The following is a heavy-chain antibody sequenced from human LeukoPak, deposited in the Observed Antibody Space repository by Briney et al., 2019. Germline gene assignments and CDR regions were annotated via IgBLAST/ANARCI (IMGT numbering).Heavy chain of an antibody. V-gene: IGHV1-2*02. CDR3: ARDLQLDYDFWSGYAPFDP. CDR2: INPNSGGT. J-gene: IGHJ5*02. Sequence: ASVTVSCKASGYTFTGYYMHWVRQAPGQGLEWMGWINPNSGGTNYAQKFQGRVTMTRDTSISTAYMELSRLRSDDTAVYYCARDLQLDYDFWSGYAPFDPWGQGTLVTVSS. D-gene: IGHD3-3*01. CDR1: GYTFTGYY.